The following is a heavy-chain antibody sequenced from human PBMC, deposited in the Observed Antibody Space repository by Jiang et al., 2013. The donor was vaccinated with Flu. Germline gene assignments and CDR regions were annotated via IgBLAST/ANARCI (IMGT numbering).Heavy chain of an antibody. D-gene: IGHD3-22*01. J-gene: IGHJ3*02. CDR2: ISAYNGNT. CDR1: GYTVTSYG. CDR3: ARAPSYYYDSRGAFDI. V-gene: IGHV1-18*04. Sequence: GAEVKKPGASVKVSCKASGYTVTSYGISWVRQAPGQGLEWMGWISAYNGNTNYAQKLQGRVTMTTDTSTSTAYMELRSLRSDDTAVYYCARAPSYYYDSRGAFDIWGQGTMVTVSS.